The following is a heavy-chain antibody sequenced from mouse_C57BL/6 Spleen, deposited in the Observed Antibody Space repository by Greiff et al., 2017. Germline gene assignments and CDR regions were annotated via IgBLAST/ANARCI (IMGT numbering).Heavy chain of an antibody. CDR3: ARDSYYYGSSYEFAY. CDR2: ISYDGSN. CDR1: GYSITRGYY. Sequence: EVQLQQSGPGLVKPSQSLSLTCSVTGYSITRGYYWNWIRQFPGNKLEWMGYISYDGSNKYNPSLKNRISITRDTSKNQFFLKLNSVTTEDTATYYCARDSYYYGSSYEFAYWGQGTLVTVSA. V-gene: IGHV3-6*01. J-gene: IGHJ3*01. D-gene: IGHD1-1*01.